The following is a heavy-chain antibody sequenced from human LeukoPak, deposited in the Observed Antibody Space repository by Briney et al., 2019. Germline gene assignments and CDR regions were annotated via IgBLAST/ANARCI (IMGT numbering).Heavy chain of an antibody. CDR3: ARGPHGYSYGLDY. J-gene: IGHJ4*02. Sequence: GGSLRLSCAASGFTFSSYGMHWVRQAPGKGLEWVAVIWYDGSNKYYADSVKGRFTISRDNSKNTLYLQMNGLRAEDTAVYYCARGPHGYSYGLDYWGQGTLVTVSS. CDR2: IWYDGSNK. D-gene: IGHD5-18*01. CDR1: GFTFSSYG. V-gene: IGHV3-33*01.